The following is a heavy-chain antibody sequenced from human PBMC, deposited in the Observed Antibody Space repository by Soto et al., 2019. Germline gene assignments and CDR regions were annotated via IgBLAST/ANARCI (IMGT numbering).Heavy chain of an antibody. CDR1: GFTFSGSA. Sequence: EVQLVESGGGLVQPGGSLKLSCAASGFTFSGSAMHWVRQASGKGLEWVGRIRSKANSYATAYAASVNGRFTISRDDSKNTAYLQMNSLKTEDTAVYYCTRPSGMDVWGQGTTVTVSS. CDR2: IRSKANSYAT. CDR3: TRPSGMDV. J-gene: IGHJ6*02. V-gene: IGHV3-73*02.